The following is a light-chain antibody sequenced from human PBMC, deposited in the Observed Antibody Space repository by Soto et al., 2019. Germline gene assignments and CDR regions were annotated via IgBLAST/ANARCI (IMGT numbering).Light chain of an antibody. Sequence: QTVVTQPPSASGTPGQRVTISCSGSSSNIGSNYVYWYQQLPGAAPKLLIYRNNQRPSGVPDRFSGSKSGTSASLAISGLRSEDEADYYCAAWDDGLSGVFGGGTKVTVL. CDR2: RNN. J-gene: IGLJ3*02. CDR3: AAWDDGLSGV. V-gene: IGLV1-47*01. CDR1: SSNIGSNY.